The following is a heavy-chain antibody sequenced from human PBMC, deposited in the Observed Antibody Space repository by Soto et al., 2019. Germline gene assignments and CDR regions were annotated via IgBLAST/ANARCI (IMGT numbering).Heavy chain of an antibody. V-gene: IGHV4-59*01. CDR2: IYYSGST. D-gene: IGHD3-10*01. CDR1: GGSISSYY. CDR3: ARVAVLPSLYYYYYMDV. J-gene: IGHJ6*03. Sequence: SETLSLTCTVSGGSISSYYWSWIRQPPGKGLEWIGYIYYSGSTNYNPSLKSRITISVDTSKNQFSLKLSSVTAADTAVYYCARVAVLPSLYYYYYMDVWGKGTTVTVS.